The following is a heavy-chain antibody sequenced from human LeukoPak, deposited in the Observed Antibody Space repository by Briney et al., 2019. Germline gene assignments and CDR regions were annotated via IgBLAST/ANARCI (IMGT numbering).Heavy chain of an antibody. J-gene: IGHJ4*02. CDR3: ARTTVGCYLGCHAMDY. Sequence: PGGSLRLSCAASGFTFSSYSMNWVRQAPGKGLEWVSSISSSSSYIYYADSVKGRFTISRDNAKNSLYLQMNSLRAEDTAVYYCARTTVGCYLGCHAMDYWGQGTLVTVSS. CDR1: GFTFSSYS. CDR2: ISSSSSYI. V-gene: IGHV3-21*01. D-gene: IGHD4-23*01.